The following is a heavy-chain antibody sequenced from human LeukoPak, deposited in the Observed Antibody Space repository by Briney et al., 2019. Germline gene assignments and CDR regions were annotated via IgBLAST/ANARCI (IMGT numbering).Heavy chain of an antibody. CDR1: GFTFTSYA. D-gene: IGHD3-16*01. J-gene: IGHJ4*02. V-gene: IGHV3-23*01. CDR3: AKEPGFFRGNFFDS. CDR2: ISGSGGST. Sequence: GGSLRLPCAASGFTFTSYAMSWVRQAPGKGLEWVSSISGSGGSTHYADSVKGRFTISKDNSKNTLYLQMNSLRAEDTAVYSCAKEPGFFRGNFFDSWGQGTLVTVSS.